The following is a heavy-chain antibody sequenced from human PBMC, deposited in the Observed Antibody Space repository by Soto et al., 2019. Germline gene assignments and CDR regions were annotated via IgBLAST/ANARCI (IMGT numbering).Heavy chain of an antibody. J-gene: IGHJ5*02. CDR1: GFSFRDAW. V-gene: IGHV3-15*07. D-gene: IGHD3-9*01. CDR2: IKSKTDGESI. Sequence: GGSLRLSCAGSGFSFRDAWLNWVRQAPGKGLEWVGRIKSKTDGESIDYAAPVKGRFTISRDDSKTTLYLQMDSLKIEDTGVYYCTLYDWSPEIRGPWGQGTLVTGLL. CDR3: TLYDWSPEIRGP.